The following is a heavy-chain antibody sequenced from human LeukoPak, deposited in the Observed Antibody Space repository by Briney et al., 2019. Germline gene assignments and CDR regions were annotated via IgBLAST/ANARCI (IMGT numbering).Heavy chain of an antibody. D-gene: IGHD4-17*01. CDR2: IYYSGST. Sequence: TSETLSLTCTVSGGSISSSSYYWGWIRQPPGKGLEWIGSIYYSGSTYYNPSLKSRVTISVDTSKNQFSLRLTSVTAADTAVYYCARAPTGYWFDFWGQGTLITVSS. CDR3: ARAPTGYWFDF. V-gene: IGHV4-39*07. J-gene: IGHJ5*01. CDR1: GGSISSSSYY.